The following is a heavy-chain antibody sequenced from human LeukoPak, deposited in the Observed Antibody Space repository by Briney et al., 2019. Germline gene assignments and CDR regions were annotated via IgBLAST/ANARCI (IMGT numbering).Heavy chain of an antibody. J-gene: IGHJ4*02. CDR3: ARVMTSGYYTFDY. CDR1: GFTFSNYW. CDR2: IKYDGSEK. V-gene: IGHV3-7*01. Sequence: PGGSLRLSCAASGFTFSNYWMNWVRQAPGKGLEWVANIKYDGSEKGYVDSVKGRFTISRDNAKHSLYLQMNSLRAEDTAVYYCARVMTSGYYTFDYWGQGTLVTVSS. D-gene: IGHD3-22*01.